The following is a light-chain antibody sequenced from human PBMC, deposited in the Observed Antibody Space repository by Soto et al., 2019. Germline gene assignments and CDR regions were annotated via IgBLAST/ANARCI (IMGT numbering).Light chain of an antibody. Sequence: QSALTQPASVSGSPGQSITISCTGTSSDVGGYNYVSWYQRHPGKAPKLMIYNVSNRPSVVSNRFSGSKSGNTASLTISGLQAEDEADYYCSSYTGSSTYVVFGGGTKLTVL. V-gene: IGLV2-14*01. CDR2: NVS. CDR3: SSYTGSSTYVV. CDR1: SSDVGGYNY. J-gene: IGLJ2*01.